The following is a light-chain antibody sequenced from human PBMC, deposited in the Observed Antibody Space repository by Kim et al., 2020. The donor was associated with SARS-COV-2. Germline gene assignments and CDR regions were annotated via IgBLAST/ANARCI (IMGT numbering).Light chain of an antibody. V-gene: IGKV1-27*01. CDR2: GAS. J-gene: IGKJ1*01. CDR1: QAISNY. CDR3: HQYDSAPWT. Sequence: DIQMTQSPSSLSASVGDGVTITCRASQAISNYLAWYQQKPGEVPKVVIYGASALQSGVPSRFSGSGSGTDFTLTISSLQPEDVATYFCHQYDSAPWTFGQGTKVDIK.